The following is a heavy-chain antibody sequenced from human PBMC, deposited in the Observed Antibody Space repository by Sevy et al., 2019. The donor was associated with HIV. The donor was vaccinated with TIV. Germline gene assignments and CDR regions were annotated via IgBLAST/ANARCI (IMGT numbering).Heavy chain of an antibody. CDR3: AKNRPAGGSYFSRHAMDV. J-gene: IGHJ6*02. D-gene: IGHD3-16*01. CDR1: GFTFSAYD. V-gene: IGHV3-30*18. Sequence: GGSLRLSCAASGFTFSAYDMHWVRQAPGKGLEWVAIISSDGSYRYYADSVRGRFSMSKDNSKNTMYLQISALSIEDTAAYYCAKNRPAGGSYFSRHAMDVWGRGTTVTVSS. CDR2: ISSDGSYR.